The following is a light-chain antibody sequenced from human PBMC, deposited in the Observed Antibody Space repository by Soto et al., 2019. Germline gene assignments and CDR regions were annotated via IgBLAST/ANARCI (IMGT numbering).Light chain of an antibody. J-gene: IGKJ4*01. CDR1: QGLGNY. CDR2: SAS. Sequence: DMQMTQSPSSLSASVGDRVTITCRASQGLGNYLAWYLQKPGKAPKLLIYSASSLQSGVPSRFSGSGSGTDFTLTISGLQPEDVATYYCLTYNGPPLSLGGGTKVEI. V-gene: IGKV1-27*01. CDR3: LTYNGPPLS.